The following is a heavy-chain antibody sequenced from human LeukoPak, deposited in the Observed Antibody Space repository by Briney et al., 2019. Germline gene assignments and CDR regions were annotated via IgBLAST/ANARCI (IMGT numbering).Heavy chain of an antibody. J-gene: IGHJ4*02. CDR1: GGSFSGYY. Sequence: SETLSLTCAVYGGSFSGYYWSWIRQPPGKGLEWIGEINHSGSTNYNPSLKSRVTISVDTSKNQFSLKLSSVTAADTAVYYCASRGGVVPAAQADYWGQGTLVTVSS. D-gene: IGHD2-2*01. V-gene: IGHV4-34*01. CDR2: INHSGST. CDR3: ASRGGVVPAAQADY.